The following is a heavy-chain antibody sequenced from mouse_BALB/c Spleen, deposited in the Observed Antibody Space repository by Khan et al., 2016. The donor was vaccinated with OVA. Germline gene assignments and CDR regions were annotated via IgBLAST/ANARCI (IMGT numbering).Heavy chain of an antibody. J-gene: IGHJ2*01. CDR3: AYGTLYYFDY. D-gene: IGHD2-1*01. V-gene: IGHV1-87*01. CDR2: IYPGDGDT. Sequence: VQLQESGAELARPGTSVKLSCKASGYTFTTYWMQWVIQRPGQGLEWIGTIYPGDGDTRFTQKFRGKAILTADKSSRTAYMLLSSLASEDSAVYYCAYGTLYYFDYWGQGTTLTVSS. CDR1: GYTFTTYW.